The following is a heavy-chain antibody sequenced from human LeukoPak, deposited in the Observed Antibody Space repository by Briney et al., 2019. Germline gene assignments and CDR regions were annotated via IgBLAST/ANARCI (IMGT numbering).Heavy chain of an antibody. CDR3: ARSSLQPEPPRY. CDR1: GYTFTSYD. J-gene: IGHJ4*02. Sequence: GASVKVSCKASGYTFTSYDISWVRQAPGQGLEWMGWISGYNGNTNYAQNFQVRVTMTTDTSTNTAYMELRSLRSDDTAVYYCARSSLQPEPPRYWGQGTLVTVSS. V-gene: IGHV1-18*01. CDR2: ISGYNGNT. D-gene: IGHD1-14*01.